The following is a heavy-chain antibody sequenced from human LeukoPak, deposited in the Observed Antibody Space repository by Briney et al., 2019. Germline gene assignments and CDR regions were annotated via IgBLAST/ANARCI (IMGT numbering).Heavy chain of an antibody. V-gene: IGHV4-59*01. J-gene: IGHJ4*02. Sequence: SETLSLTCTVSGGSISSYYWSWIRQPPGKGLEWIGYIYYSGSTNYNPSLKSRVTISVDTSKNQFSLKLSSVTAADTAVYYCARTERGYSGYGVDYWGQGTLVTVSS. CDR1: GGSISSYY. CDR3: ARTERGYSGYGVDY. D-gene: IGHD5-12*01. CDR2: IYYSGST.